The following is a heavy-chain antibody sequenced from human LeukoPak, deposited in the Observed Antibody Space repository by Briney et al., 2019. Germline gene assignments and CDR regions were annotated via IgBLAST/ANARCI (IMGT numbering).Heavy chain of an antibody. CDR1: GFRFSSYW. D-gene: IGHD6-19*01. J-gene: IGHJ4*02. CDR2: VKQDGSET. CDR3: ARDGGGWTFFDF. Sequence: GGSLRLSRTASGFRFSSYWMAWVRQAPGKGLEWVANVKQDGSETYYVDSVKGRFTISRANTKNSLYLQMNSLRADDTAVYYCARDGGGWTFFDFWGQGALVAVSS. V-gene: IGHV3-7*04.